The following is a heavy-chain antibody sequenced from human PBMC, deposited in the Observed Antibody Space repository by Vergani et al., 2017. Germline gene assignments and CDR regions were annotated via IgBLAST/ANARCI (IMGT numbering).Heavy chain of an antibody. V-gene: IGHV3-23*01. Sequence: EVQLLESGGGLVQPGGSLRLSCAASGFTFSSYAMNWVRQVPGKGLEWVSGVSGSGGSTDYADSVKGRFTISGDNSKNTLYLQMNSLRAEDTAVYYCAREGVPRCCIVGAPDFWGQGTQVTVSS. CDR3: AREGVPRCCIVGAPDF. J-gene: IGHJ4*02. D-gene: IGHD1-26*01. CDR2: VSGSGGST. CDR1: GFTFSSYA.